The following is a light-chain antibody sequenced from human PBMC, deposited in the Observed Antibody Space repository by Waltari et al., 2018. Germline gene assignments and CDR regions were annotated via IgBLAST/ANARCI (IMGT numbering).Light chain of an antibody. Sequence: DIVMTQSPDSLAVSLGERATINCTSSQSVLYSSNNKDYLAWYQQKPGQPPRLLIHWASTRESAVPDRFSGSGSGTDFTLTISSLQAEDVAVYYCQQYSSTPFTFGPGTKVDIK. CDR3: QQYSSTPFT. V-gene: IGKV4-1*01. CDR1: QSVLYSSNNKDY. CDR2: WAS. J-gene: IGKJ3*01.